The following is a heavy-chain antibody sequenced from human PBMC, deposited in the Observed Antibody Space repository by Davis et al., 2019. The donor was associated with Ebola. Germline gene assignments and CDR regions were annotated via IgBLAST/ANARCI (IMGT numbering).Heavy chain of an antibody. CDR1: GYTFTSYG. J-gene: IGHJ5*02. D-gene: IGHD3-3*01. V-gene: IGHV1-18*01. CDR2: ISAYNGNT. CDR3: ARVTYYDSFDP. Sequence: VSVKVSCKASGYTFTSYGISWVRQAPGQGLEWMGWISAYNGNTNYPQKLQGRVTMTTDTSTNTAYMELRSLRSDDTAVYYCARVTYYDSFDPWGQGTLVTVSS.